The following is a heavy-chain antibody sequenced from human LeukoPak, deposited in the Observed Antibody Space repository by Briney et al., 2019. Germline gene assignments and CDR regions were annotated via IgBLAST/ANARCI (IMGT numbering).Heavy chain of an antibody. Sequence: GGSLRLSCAASGFTVSYNYMSWVRQAPGKGLEWVSIIYSSGNTYYADSVKGRFTISRDNSKSMLYLQMNGLRAEDTAVYYCARGTAWGHQDHWGQGTLVTVSS. CDR1: GFTVSYNY. CDR3: ARGTAWGHQDH. J-gene: IGHJ4*02. CDR2: IYSSGNT. D-gene: IGHD7-27*01. V-gene: IGHV3-66*01.